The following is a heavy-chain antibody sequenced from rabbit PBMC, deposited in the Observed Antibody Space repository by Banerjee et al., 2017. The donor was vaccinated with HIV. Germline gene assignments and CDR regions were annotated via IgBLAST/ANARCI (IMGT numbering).Heavy chain of an antibody. CDR3: ARDMGAGSSYWDL. J-gene: IGHJ4*01. D-gene: IGHD8-1*01. CDR2: IDTSSGST. CDR1: GFSFSSSYW. Sequence: QEQLEESGGDLVKPEGSLTLTCTASGFSFSSSYWICWVRQAPGKGLEWIGCIDTSSGSTWYASWAIGRFTISKASSTTVTLQMTSLTAADTATYFCARDMGAGSSYWDLWGQGTLVTVS. V-gene: IGHV1S45*01.